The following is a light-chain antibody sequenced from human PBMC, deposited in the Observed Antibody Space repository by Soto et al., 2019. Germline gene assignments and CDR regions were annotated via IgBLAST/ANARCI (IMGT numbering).Light chain of an antibody. V-gene: IGKV1-12*01. Sequence: DIQMTQSPSSVSASVGDRVSITCRASQGISNWLAWYQQKPGRAPKLLIYTGSSLQSGVPSRFSGTGSGTELTLTISSLQPEDVATYYCQQANSFPLTFGGGTKVEIK. J-gene: IGKJ4*01. CDR1: QGISNW. CDR2: TGS. CDR3: QQANSFPLT.